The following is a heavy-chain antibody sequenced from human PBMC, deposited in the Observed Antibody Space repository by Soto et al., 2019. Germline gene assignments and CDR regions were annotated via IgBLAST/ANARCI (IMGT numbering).Heavy chain of an antibody. V-gene: IGHV1-69*13. CDR2: IIPIFGTA. Sequence: SVKVSCKASGGTFSSYAISWVRQAPGQGLEWMGGIIPIFGTANYAQKFQGRVTITADESTSIVYMDVSSLRSEDTAVYYCARGDATKIVVTTYYAMDVWGQGTTVTVSS. J-gene: IGHJ6*02. CDR3: ARGDATKIVVTTYYAMDV. CDR1: GGTFSSYA. D-gene: IGHD3-9*01.